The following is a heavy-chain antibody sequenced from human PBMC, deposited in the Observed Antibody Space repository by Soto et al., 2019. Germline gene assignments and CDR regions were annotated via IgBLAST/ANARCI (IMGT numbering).Heavy chain of an antibody. CDR1: GLTVSGKKY. CDR2: LYDVDGS. V-gene: IGHV3-53*01. J-gene: IGHJ3*01. D-gene: IGHD1-1*01. Sequence: DVQLVESGGVLIQPGESLRLSCAAFGLTVSGKKYVAWVRQAPGKGLEWVSALYDVDGSFYADSVKGRFTTSSDSSKTTVYLQMNGLRPDDTAVYYCASWHEREHAYDVWGQGTTVTVS. CDR3: ASWHEREHAYDV.